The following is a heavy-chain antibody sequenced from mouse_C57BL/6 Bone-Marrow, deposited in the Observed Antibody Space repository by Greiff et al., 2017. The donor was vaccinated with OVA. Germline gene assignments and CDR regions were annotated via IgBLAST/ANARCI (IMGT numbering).Heavy chain of an antibody. CDR3: TTAPCF. J-gene: IGHJ2*01. V-gene: IGHV14-4*01. CDR1: GFNIKDAY. Sequence: VQLKQSGAELVRPGASVKLSCTASGFNIKDAYMHWVKQRPEQGLEWIGWIDPENGDTAYASKFQGKATITADTSSNTAYLQLSSLTSEDTAVYYCTTAPCFWGQGTTLTVSS. CDR2: IDPENGDT.